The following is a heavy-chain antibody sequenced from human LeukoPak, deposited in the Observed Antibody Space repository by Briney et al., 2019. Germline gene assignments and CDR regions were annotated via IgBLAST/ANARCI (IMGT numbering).Heavy chain of an antibody. CDR3: ARQIAARPDYFDY. Sequence: SETLSLTCAVSGYSISSGYYWGWIRQPPGKGLEWIGSIYHAGNTDYNASLQSRLTMSVDTSENQFSLSLKSVTAADTAVYHCARQIAARPDYFDYWGQGTLVTVSS. CDR2: IYHAGNT. J-gene: IGHJ4*02. CDR1: GYSISSGYY. V-gene: IGHV4-38-2*01. D-gene: IGHD6-6*01.